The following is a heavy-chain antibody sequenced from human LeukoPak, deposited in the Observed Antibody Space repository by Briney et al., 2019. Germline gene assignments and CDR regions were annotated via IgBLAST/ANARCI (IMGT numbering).Heavy chain of an antibody. D-gene: IGHD3-22*01. CDR1: GYTFTSYY. Sequence: ASVNVSCKASGYTFTSYYMHWVRQAPGQGLEWMGIISPSGGSTSYAQRFQGRVTMTRDTSTSTVYMELSSLRSEDTAVYYGARTDKRTRYYYDSSGYYSTFGYWGQGTLVTVSS. J-gene: IGHJ4*02. CDR3: ARTDKRTRYYYDSSGYYSTFGY. V-gene: IGHV1-46*01. CDR2: ISPSGGST.